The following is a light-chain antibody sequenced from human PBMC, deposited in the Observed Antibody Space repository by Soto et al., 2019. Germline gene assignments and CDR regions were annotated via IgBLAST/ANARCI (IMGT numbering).Light chain of an antibody. Sequence: DIQMTQSPSSLSASVGDRVTITCRASQSISSYLNWYQQKPGKAPKLLIYAASSLQSGVPSRFSGSGSGTDFTLTISSLQPEDFATYYCQQSYSTPPERCTFGSGTKVDIK. CDR3: QQSYSTPPERCT. CDR2: AAS. J-gene: IGKJ3*01. V-gene: IGKV1-39*01. CDR1: QSISSY.